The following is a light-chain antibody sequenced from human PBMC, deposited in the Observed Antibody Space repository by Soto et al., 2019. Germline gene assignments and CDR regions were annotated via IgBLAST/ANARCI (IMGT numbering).Light chain of an antibody. V-gene: IGKV3-11*01. CDR2: DAS. CDR3: QQRSNWPMYT. Sequence: EIVLTQSPATLSLSPGERATLSCRASQSVSSYLAWYQQKPGQAPRLLIYDASNRATGIPARFSGSGSGTASTLTTSGQEAEDFAVYYCQQRSNWPMYTFGQGTKLEIK. CDR1: QSVSSY. J-gene: IGKJ2*01.